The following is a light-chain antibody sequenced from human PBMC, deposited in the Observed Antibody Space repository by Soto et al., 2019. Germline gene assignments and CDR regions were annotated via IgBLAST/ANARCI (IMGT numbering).Light chain of an antibody. J-gene: IGLJ2*01. Sequence: QSVLTQPPSVSAAPGQKVTISCSGSSSNIGNNYVSWYQQLPGTAPKLLIYDNNKRPSGIPDRFSGSKSGTSATLGITGLQTGDEADYYCGTWDSRLSEVVFGGGTKLTVL. CDR2: DNN. CDR1: SSNIGNNY. CDR3: GTWDSRLSEVV. V-gene: IGLV1-51*01.